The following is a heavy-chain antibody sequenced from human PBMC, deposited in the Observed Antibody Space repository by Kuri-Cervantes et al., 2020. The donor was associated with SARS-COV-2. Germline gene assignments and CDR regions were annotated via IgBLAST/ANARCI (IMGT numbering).Heavy chain of an antibody. V-gene: IGHV3-21*01. Sequence: GESLKISCAASGFTFSSYWMSWVRQAPGKGLEWVSSISGSSSYIYYADSVKGRFTISRDNAKNSLYLQMNSLRAEDTAVYYCARGWYDYVWGSSDAFDIWGQGTMVTVSS. J-gene: IGHJ3*02. CDR2: ISGSSSYI. CDR1: GFTFSSYW. CDR3: ARGWYDYVWGSSDAFDI. D-gene: IGHD3-16*01.